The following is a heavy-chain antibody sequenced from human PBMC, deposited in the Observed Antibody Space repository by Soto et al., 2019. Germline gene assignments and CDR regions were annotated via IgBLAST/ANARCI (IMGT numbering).Heavy chain of an antibody. J-gene: IGHJ4*02. CDR1: GFTFSNYW. D-gene: IGHD2-15*01. V-gene: IGHV3-74*01. Sequence: LRLSCAASGFTFSNYWMYWVRQVPGKGLVWVSRINSDGTRAAYGDSAKGRFTISRDNAKSTLYLQMNSLRVDDTAVYYCARAHSGPDWGQGTLVTVSS. CDR3: ARAHSGPD. CDR2: INSDGTRA.